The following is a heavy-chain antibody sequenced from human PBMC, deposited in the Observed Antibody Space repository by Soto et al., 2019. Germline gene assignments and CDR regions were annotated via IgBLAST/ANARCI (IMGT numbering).Heavy chain of an antibody. CDR3: AKTHSGYYHDPFDY. CDR2: ISYDGSNK. D-gene: IGHD3-22*01. J-gene: IGHJ4*02. Sequence: GGSLRLSCAASGFTFSSYCMHWVRQAPGKGLEWVAVISYDGSNKYYADSVKGRFTISTDNSKNTLYLQMNSLRAEDTAVYYCAKTHSGYYHDPFDYWGQGTLVTVSS. V-gene: IGHV3-30*18. CDR1: GFTFSSYC.